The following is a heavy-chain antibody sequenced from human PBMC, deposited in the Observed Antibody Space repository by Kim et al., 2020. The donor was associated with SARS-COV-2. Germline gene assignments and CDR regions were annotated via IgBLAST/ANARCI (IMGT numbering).Heavy chain of an antibody. CDR2: ISRTSDYT. D-gene: IGHD4-17*01. CDR3: AKGNTDYHWRGPPLDY. J-gene: IGHJ4*02. CDR1: GFTFSNYA. Sequence: GGSLRLSCTASGFTFSNYAMTWVRQAPGKGLEWVSTISRTSDYTYYTASLKGRFTISRDNSKNTLTLQINSLTADDTGLYYCAKGNTDYHWRGPPLDYWGQGTRVTVSS. V-gene: IGHV3-23*01.